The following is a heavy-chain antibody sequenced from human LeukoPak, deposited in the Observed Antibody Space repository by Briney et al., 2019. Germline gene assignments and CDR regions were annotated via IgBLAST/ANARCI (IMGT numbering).Heavy chain of an antibody. Sequence: PGGSLRLSCAASGFTFSSYAMSWVRQAPGKGLEWVSAISGSGGSTYYADSVKGRFTISRENAKNSLYLQMNSLRAEDTAVYYCVREIRENAVGLPATRNYYYGLDVWGLGTTVTVS. CDR1: GFTFSSYA. CDR3: VREIRENAVGLPATRNYYYGLDV. V-gene: IGHV3-23*01. J-gene: IGHJ6*02. CDR2: ISGSGGST. D-gene: IGHD1-26*01.